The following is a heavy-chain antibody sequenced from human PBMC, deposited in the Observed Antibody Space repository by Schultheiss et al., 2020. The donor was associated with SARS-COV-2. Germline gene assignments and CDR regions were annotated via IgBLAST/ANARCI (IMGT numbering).Heavy chain of an antibody. D-gene: IGHD5-12*01. CDR2: IYHSGST. Sequence: SETLSLTCAVSGYSISSGYYWGWIRQPPGKGLEWIGSIYHSGSTYYNPSLKSRVTISVDTSKNQFSLKLSSVTAADTAVYYCASDIAGGWLRNYYYYYMDVWGKGTTVTVSS. J-gene: IGHJ6*03. CDR3: ASDIAGGWLRNYYYYYMDV. V-gene: IGHV4-38-2*01. CDR1: GYSISSGYY.